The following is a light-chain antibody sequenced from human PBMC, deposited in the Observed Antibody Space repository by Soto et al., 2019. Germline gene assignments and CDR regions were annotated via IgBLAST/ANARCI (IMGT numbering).Light chain of an antibody. J-gene: IGKJ5*01. CDR1: QSVSSN. CDR3: QQRSNWPPIT. Sequence: EVVMTQSPATLSVSPGERANLSCRASQSVSSNLAWYQQKPGQAPRLLIYDASNRATGIPARFSGSGSGTDFTLTISSLEPEDFAVYYCQQRSNWPPITFGQGTRLEIK. CDR2: DAS. V-gene: IGKV3-11*01.